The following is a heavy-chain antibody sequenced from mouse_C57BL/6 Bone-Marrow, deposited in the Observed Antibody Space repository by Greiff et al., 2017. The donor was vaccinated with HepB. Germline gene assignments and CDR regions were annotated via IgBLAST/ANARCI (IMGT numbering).Heavy chain of an antibody. CDR3: AREEVTTFAY. J-gene: IGHJ3*01. D-gene: IGHD2-3*01. Sequence: VQLQQPGAELVMPGASVKLSCKASGYTFTSYWMHWVKQRPGQGLEWIGEIDPSDSYTNYNQKFKGKSTLTVDKSSSTAYMQLSSLTSEDSAVYYCAREEVTTFAYWGQGTLVTVSA. V-gene: IGHV1-69*01. CDR2: IDPSDSYT. CDR1: GYTFTSYW.